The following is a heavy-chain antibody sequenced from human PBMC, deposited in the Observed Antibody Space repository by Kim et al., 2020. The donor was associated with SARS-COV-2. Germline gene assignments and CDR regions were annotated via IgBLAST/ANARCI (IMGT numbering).Heavy chain of an antibody. Sequence: SETLSLTCTVSGGSISSSSYYWGWIRQPPGKGLEWIGSIYYSGSTYYNPSLKSRVTISVDTSKNQFSLKLSSVTAADTAVYYCARQITTNIVVVPAAIMDVWGQGTTVTVSS. CDR2: IYYSGST. CDR3: ARQITTNIVVVPAAIMDV. CDR1: GGSISSSSYY. D-gene: IGHD2-2*02. V-gene: IGHV4-39*01. J-gene: IGHJ6*02.